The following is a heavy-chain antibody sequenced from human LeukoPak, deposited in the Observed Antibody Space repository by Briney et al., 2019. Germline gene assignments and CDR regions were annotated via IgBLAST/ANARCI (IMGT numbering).Heavy chain of an antibody. V-gene: IGHV3-7*01. CDR2: IKQDGSEK. D-gene: IGHD3-3*01. CDR3: ARGGGVLRFLEWLTGNDY. Sequence: GGSLRLSCAASGFTFSSYWMSWVRQAPGKGLEWVANIKQDGSEKYYVDSVKGRFTISRDNAKNSLYLQMNSLRAEDTAVYYCARGGGVLRFLEWLTGNDYWGQGTLVTVSS. J-gene: IGHJ4*02. CDR1: GFTFSSYW.